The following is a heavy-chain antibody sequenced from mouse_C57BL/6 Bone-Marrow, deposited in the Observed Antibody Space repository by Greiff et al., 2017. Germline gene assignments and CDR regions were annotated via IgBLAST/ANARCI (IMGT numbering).Heavy chain of an antibody. J-gene: IGHJ3*01. D-gene: IGHD2-2*01. CDR2: FYPGSGSI. V-gene: IGHV1-62-2*01. CDR3: VRHEETIYYGYEAGFAF. CDR1: GYTFTEYT. Sequence: VQLQQSGAELVKPGASVKLSCKASGYTFTEYTIHWVKQRSGQGLEWIGWFYPGSGSIKYNEKFKDKATLTAGKSSSTVYMELSRLTSEDSAVYFCVRHEETIYYGYEAGFAFWGQGTLVTVSA.